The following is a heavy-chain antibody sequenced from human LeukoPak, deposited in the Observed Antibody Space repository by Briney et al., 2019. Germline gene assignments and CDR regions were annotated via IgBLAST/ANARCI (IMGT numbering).Heavy chain of an antibody. D-gene: IGHD6-19*01. CDR2: IYHSGST. V-gene: IGHV4-4*02. CDR1: GGSISSSNW. Sequence: SEALSLTCAVSGGSISSSNWRSWVRQPPGKGLEWIGEIYHSGSTNYNPSLKSRVTISVDKSKNQFSLKLSSVTAADTAVYYYDKKMGSVAPYYFDYWGKGTLVTVSS. CDR3: DKKMGSVAPYYFDY. J-gene: IGHJ4*02.